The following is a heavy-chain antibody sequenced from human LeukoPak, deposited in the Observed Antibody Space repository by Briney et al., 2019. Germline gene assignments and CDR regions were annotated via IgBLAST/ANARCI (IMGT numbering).Heavy chain of an antibody. CDR3: AKDLRPFMITPAAFDI. CDR2: ISGSGGST. CDR1: GFTFSSYA. J-gene: IGHJ3*02. Sequence: PGGSLRLSCAASGFTFSSYAMSWVRQAPGKGLEWVSAISGSGGSTYYADSVKGRFTISRDNSKNTLYLQMNSLRAEDTDVYYCAKDLRPFMITPAAFDIWGQGTMVTVSS. D-gene: IGHD3-16*01. V-gene: IGHV3-23*01.